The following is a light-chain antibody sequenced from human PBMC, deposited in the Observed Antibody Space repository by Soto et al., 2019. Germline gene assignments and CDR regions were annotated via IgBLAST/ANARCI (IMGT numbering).Light chain of an antibody. J-gene: IGKJ2*01. CDR3: QSYNDWPFA. V-gene: IGKV3-15*01. Sequence: DIVLTQSPATLSVSPGDTVTLSCRASESLFGFLAWYQQKPGQAPRLLMYGVSTRATGIPARFSGGGSATDFPLTISRLQSEDSAFYFCQSYNDWPFASGLGTRLEI. CDR2: GVS. CDR1: ESLFGF.